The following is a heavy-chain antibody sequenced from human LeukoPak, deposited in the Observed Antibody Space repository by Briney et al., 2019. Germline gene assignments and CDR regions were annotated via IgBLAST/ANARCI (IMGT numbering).Heavy chain of an antibody. CDR2: MSPDSGNT. CDR3: ARVSNRGSGWTY. J-gene: IGHJ4*02. Sequence: ASVKVSCKTFGYTFTSYHIHWLRQATGQGPEWMAWMSPDSGNTGYAQKFQGRVTLTRDTSTNTAYMELSSLRSEDTAVYYCARVSNRGSGWTYWGQGTLVTVSS. D-gene: IGHD6-19*01. CDR1: GYTFTSYH. V-gene: IGHV1-8*01.